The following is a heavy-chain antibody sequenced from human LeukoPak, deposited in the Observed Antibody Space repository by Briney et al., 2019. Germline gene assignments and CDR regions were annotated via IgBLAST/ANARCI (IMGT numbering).Heavy chain of an antibody. CDR1: GGSISSGSYY. V-gene: IGHV4-61*02. Sequence: SETLSLTCTVSGGSISSGSYYWSWIRQPAAKGLEWIGRIYTSGSTNYNPSLKSRVTISVDTSKNQFSLKLSSVTAADTAVYYCATSGSYYEYWGQGTLVTVSS. CDR2: IYTSGST. D-gene: IGHD1-26*01. CDR3: ATSGSYYEY. J-gene: IGHJ4*02.